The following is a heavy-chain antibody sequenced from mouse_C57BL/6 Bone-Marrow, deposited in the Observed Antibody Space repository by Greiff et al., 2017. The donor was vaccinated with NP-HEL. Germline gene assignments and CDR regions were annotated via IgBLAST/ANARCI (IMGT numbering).Heavy chain of an antibody. CDR1: GFTFSDYG. J-gene: IGHJ4*01. Sequence: EVQRVESGGGLVKPGGSLKLSCAASGFTFSDYGMHWVRQAPEKGLEWVAYISSGSSTIYYADTVKGRFTISRDNAKNTLFLQMTSLRSEDTAMYYCARGGVTTCYAMDYWGQGTSVTVSS. V-gene: IGHV5-17*01. D-gene: IGHD2-5*01. CDR3: ARGGVTTCYAMDY. CDR2: ISSGSSTI.